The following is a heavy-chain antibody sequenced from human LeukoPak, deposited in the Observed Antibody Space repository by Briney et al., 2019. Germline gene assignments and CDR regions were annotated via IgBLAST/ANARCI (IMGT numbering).Heavy chain of an antibody. CDR1: GITFSNYA. J-gene: IGHJ4*02. CDR2: ISDSGDGT. CDR3: ANARWYLDY. Sequence: PGGSLRLSCAASGITFSNYAMSWVRQAPGKGLEWVSGISDSGDGTYYADSVKGRFTISIDNSKNTLYLQMNSLGAEDTAVYYCANARWYLDYWGQGTLVTVSS. V-gene: IGHV3-23*01. D-gene: IGHD4-23*01.